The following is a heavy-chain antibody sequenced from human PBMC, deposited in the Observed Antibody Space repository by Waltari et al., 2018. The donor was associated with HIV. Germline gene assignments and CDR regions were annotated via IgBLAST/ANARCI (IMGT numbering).Heavy chain of an antibody. CDR3: VKERGPFNGFDI. CDR1: GFTSTSHG. Sequence: QVYLMESGGRVVKPGGSLKRSCAVAGFTSTSHGMHWVRQAPGKGLEWVAVIWSDGYNKFYADSVRGRFTFSRDNSKYTLSLQMNSLRAEDTALYYCVKERGPFNGFDIWGQGTMVTVSS. CDR2: IWSDGYNK. D-gene: IGHD3-16*01. J-gene: IGHJ3*02. V-gene: IGHV3-33*06.